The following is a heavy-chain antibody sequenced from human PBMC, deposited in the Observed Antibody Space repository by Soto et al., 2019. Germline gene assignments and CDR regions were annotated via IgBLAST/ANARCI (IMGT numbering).Heavy chain of an antibody. CDR1: GFTFSSYY. D-gene: IGHD4-17*01. Sequence: EVQLVESGGGLVQHGGSLTLSCADAGFTFSSYYMHWVRQVPGKGLVWVSRLNNDGSSTDYADSVKGRFTISRDNDKNKWYLPMNSLRAEDTAVYYFTRGLYGYSVGYDHWGPGALVTVSS. V-gene: IGHV3-74*01. CDR3: TRGLYGYSVGYDH. J-gene: IGHJ4*02. CDR2: LNNDGSST.